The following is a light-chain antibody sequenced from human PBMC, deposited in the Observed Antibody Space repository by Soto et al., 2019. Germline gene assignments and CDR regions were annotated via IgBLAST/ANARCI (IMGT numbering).Light chain of an antibody. Sequence: DIQMTQSPSSLSASVGDRVTITCQASQDINKNLIWYQQKPGKAPKLLIFDASTLESGVPSRFSGRGSETEFTLTISSLQPDDFATYYCQQYNSYSPATFGQGTKVDIK. CDR1: QDINKN. CDR2: DAS. J-gene: IGKJ1*01. CDR3: QQYNSYSPAT. V-gene: IGKV1-5*01.